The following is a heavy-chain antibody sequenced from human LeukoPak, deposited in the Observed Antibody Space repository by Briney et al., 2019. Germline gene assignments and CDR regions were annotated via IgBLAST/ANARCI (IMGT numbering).Heavy chain of an antibody. CDR2: IWGDGSNK. CDR3: AKHEGAVAGTFWFDP. J-gene: IGHJ5*02. D-gene: IGHD6-19*01. Sequence: PGGSLRLSCVGSGFIFSSYGMHWVRQAPGKGLEWVASIWGDGSNKYYADSVKGRFSISRDNSKNTMYLQMNSLRAEDTAVYYCAKHEGAVAGTFWFDPWGQGTLVTVSS. V-gene: IGHV3-30*02. CDR1: GFIFSSYG.